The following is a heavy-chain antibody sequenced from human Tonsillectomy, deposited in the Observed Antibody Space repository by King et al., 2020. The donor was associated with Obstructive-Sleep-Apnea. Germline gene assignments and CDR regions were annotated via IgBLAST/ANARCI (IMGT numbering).Heavy chain of an antibody. Sequence: VQLVESGGGLVQPGGSLRLSCAASGFTVSSNYMSWVRQAPGKGLEWFSVIYSGGSAYYADSVKGRFTITRDNSKNTLYLQMNSLRAEETAVYYCARERGATMVTDYWGQGTLVTVSS. D-gene: IGHD5-18*01. CDR2: IYSGGSA. V-gene: IGHV3-66*01. CDR1: GFTVSSNY. CDR3: ARERGATMVTDY. J-gene: IGHJ4*02.